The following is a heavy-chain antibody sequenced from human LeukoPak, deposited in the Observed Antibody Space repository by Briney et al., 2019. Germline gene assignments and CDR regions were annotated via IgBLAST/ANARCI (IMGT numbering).Heavy chain of an antibody. CDR3: ARGMPPYYDILTGPHVAAFDI. Sequence: GGSLRLSCAASGFTVSSNYMSWVRQAPGKGLEWVSVIYSGGSTYYADSVKGRFTISRDNSKNTLYLQMNSLRAEDTAVYYCARGMPPYYDILTGPHVAAFDIWGQGTMVTVSS. CDR2: IYSGGST. V-gene: IGHV3-66*01. J-gene: IGHJ3*02. D-gene: IGHD3-9*01. CDR1: GFTVSSNY.